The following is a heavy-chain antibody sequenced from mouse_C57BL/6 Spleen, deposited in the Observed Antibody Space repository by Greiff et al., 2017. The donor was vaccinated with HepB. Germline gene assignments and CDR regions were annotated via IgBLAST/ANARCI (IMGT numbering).Heavy chain of an antibody. CDR2: IYPGDGDT. CDR1: GYAFSSYW. V-gene: IGHV1-80*01. D-gene: IGHD1-1*01. J-gene: IGHJ1*03. CDR3: ARREVVARGYFDV. Sequence: VQLQQSGAELVKPGASVKISCKASGYAFSSYWMNWVKQRPGKGLEWIGQIYPGDGDTNYNGKLKGKATLTADKSSSTAYMQLSSLTSEDSAVYFWARREVVARGYFDVWGTGTTVTVSS.